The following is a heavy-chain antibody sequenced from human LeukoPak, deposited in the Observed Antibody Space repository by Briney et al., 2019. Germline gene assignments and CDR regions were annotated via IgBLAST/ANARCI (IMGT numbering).Heavy chain of an antibody. J-gene: IGHJ2*01. CDR2: IYYSGST. CDR1: GGSISSGDYY. V-gene: IGHV4-30-4*01. Sequence: PSQTLSLTCTVSGGSISSGDYYWSWIRQPPGKGLVWIGYIYYSGSTYYNPSLKSRVTISVDTSKNQFSLKLSSVTAADTAVYYCARVVQDWYFDLWGRGTLVTVSS. CDR3: ARVVQDWYFDL. D-gene: IGHD1-1*01.